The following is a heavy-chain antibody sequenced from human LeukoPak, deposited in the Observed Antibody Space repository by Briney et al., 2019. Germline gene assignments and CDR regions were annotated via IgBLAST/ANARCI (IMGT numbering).Heavy chain of an antibody. J-gene: IGHJ5*02. D-gene: IGHD2-2*01. CDR1: GGSFSGYY. CDR2: INHSGST. Sequence: SETLSLTCAVYGGSFSGYYWSWIRQPPGKGLDWIGEINHSGSTNYNPSLNSRVTISVDTSKNQFSLKLSSVTAADTTVYYCARGTSRLRYCSSTSCYPVFDPWGQGTLVTVSS. CDR3: ARGTSRLRYCSSTSCYPVFDP. V-gene: IGHV4-34*01.